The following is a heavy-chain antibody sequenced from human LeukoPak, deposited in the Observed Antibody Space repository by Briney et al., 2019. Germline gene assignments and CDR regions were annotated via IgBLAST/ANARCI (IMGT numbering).Heavy chain of an antibody. CDR3: AKTPTALVRGGYYFDN. Sequence: SETLSLTCAVYGGSFSGYYWSWIRQPPGKGLQWIGEINHSGSTDYNPSLKSRVTISVDTSKNQFSLKLSSVTAADTAVYYCAKTPTALVRGGYYFDNWGQGTLVTVSS. V-gene: IGHV4-34*01. CDR2: INHSGST. CDR1: GGSFSGYY. D-gene: IGHD6-6*01. J-gene: IGHJ4*02.